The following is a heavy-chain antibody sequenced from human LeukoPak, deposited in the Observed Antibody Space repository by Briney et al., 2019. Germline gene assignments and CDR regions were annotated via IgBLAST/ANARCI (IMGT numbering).Heavy chain of an antibody. Sequence: HPGGSLRLSCAASGFTFSSYAMHWVRQAPGKGLEWVAVISYDGSNKYYADSVKGRFTISRDNSKNTLYLQMNSLRAEDTAVYYCARDLELKIGESANDYWGQGTLVTVSS. D-gene: IGHD1-7*01. CDR2: ISYDGSNK. V-gene: IGHV3-30-3*01. J-gene: IGHJ4*02. CDR3: ARDLELKIGESANDY. CDR1: GFTFSSYA.